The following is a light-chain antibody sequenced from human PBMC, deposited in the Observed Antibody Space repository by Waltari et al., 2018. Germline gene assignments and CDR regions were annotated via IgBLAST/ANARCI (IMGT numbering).Light chain of an antibody. CDR2: WAT. CDR1: QTLLYSANNKNY. CDR3: QQYYNSPYT. Sequence: DIVMTQSPDSLAVALGDGATISCTSSQTLLYSANNKNYLAWYQQKPGQPPQALIYWATTRQSGVPDRFSGSGSGTSFTLTISSLQAEDVAVYYCQQYYNSPYTFGQGTKLEIK. V-gene: IGKV4-1*01. J-gene: IGKJ2*01.